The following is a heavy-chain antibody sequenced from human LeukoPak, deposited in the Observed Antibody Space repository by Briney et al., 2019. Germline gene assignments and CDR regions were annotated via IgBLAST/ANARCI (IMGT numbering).Heavy chain of an antibody. CDR2: ISGSSGNT. D-gene: IGHD1-7*01. Sequence: GGSLRLSCVASGFTFSSYAMTWVRQAPGKGLEWVSSISGSSGNTNYADSVKGRFTISRDNSKNTLYLQMNSLRAEDTAVYYCAKPHWNYQADWFDPWGQGTLVTVSS. CDR3: AKPHWNYQADWFDP. J-gene: IGHJ5*02. CDR1: GFTFSSYA. V-gene: IGHV3-23*01.